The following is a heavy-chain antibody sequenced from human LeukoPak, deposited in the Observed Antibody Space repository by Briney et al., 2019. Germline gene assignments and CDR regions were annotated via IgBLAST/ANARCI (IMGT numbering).Heavy chain of an antibody. CDR3: ARVRFLEWPEAFDY. V-gene: IGHV1-2*02. CDR1: GYTFTGYY. Sequence: ASVKVSCKASGYTFTGYYMHWVGPAPGQRLERMGWINPNSGGTNYAQKFQGRVTMTRDTSISTAYMELSRLRSDDTAVYYCARVRFLEWPEAFDYWGQGTLVTVSS. CDR2: INPNSGGT. D-gene: IGHD3-3*01. J-gene: IGHJ4*02.